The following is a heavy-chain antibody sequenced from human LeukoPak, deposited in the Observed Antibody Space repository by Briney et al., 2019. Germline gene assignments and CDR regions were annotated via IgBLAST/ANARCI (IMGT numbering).Heavy chain of an antibody. CDR1: GDSVRSSNYY. CDR3: ARRRYYDGTGYLD. CDR2: VYYTGKT. D-gene: IGHD3-22*01. Sequence: SETLSLTCTVSGDSVRSSNYYWDWIRQPPGKGLEWVGTVYYTGKTYYSPSLKSRVSIFVDASNSRVSLNLNSVTAADTAVYYCARRRYYDGTGYLDWGQGTLVTVSS. J-gene: IGHJ1*01. V-gene: IGHV4-39*01.